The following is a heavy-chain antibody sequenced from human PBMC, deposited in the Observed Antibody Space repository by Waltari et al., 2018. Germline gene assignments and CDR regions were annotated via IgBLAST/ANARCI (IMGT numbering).Heavy chain of an antibody. CDR2: INNDGSSA. D-gene: IGHD1-7*01. Sequence: EVQLVESGGGLVQPGGSLRLSCAASGFTFSSYGMHWVRQAPGKGLVWVSRINNDGSSASYADSVKGRFTISRDNAKSTLYLQMNSLRAEDTAVYYCASGNSHAFDIWGQGTMVTVSS. V-gene: IGHV3-74*01. CDR3: ASGNSHAFDI. J-gene: IGHJ3*02. CDR1: GFTFSSYG.